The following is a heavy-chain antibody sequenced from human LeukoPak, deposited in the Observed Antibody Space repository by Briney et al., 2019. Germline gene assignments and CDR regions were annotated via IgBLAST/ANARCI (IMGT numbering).Heavy chain of an antibody. J-gene: IGHJ5*02. Sequence: ASVKVSRKASGYTFTSYGISWVRQPPGQGVEWMGWISAYNGNTNYAQKLQGRVTMTTDTSTSTAYMELRSLRSDDTAVYYCARVPLAAAYNWFDPWGQGTLVTVSS. D-gene: IGHD6-13*01. CDR3: ARVPLAAAYNWFDP. V-gene: IGHV1-18*01. CDR1: GYTFTSYG. CDR2: ISAYNGNT.